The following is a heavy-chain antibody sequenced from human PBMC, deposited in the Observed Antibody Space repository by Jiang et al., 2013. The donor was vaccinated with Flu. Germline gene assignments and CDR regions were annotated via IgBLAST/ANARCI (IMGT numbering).Heavy chain of an antibody. CDR1: GGSISSYY. D-gene: IGHD2-21*01. J-gene: IGHJ6*03. Sequence: GSGLVKPSETLSLTCTVSGGSISSYYWSWIRQPPGKGREWIGYIYYSGSTNYNPSLKSRVTISVDTSKNQFSLKLSSVTAADTAVYYCARSRGDRYLKKXYYYYYYMDVWAKGPRSPSP. V-gene: IGHV4-59*01. CDR2: IYYSGST. CDR3: ARSRGDRYLKKXYYYYYYMDV.